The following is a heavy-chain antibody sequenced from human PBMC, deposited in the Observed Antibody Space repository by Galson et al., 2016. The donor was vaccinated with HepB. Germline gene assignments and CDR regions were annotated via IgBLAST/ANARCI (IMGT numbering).Heavy chain of an antibody. CDR1: GFTFSHYA. V-gene: IGHV3-23*01. CDR2: ISHSGGST. CDR3: AKDYQLLSLGLDGMDV. J-gene: IGHJ6*02. D-gene: IGHD2-2*01. Sequence: SLRLSCAASGFTFSHYAMTWVRQAPGKGLEWVSVISHSGGSTYYADSVQGRFTISRDDSKNTMYLQMNSLRAEDTAVYYCAKDYQLLSLGLDGMDVWGQGTTVTVSS.